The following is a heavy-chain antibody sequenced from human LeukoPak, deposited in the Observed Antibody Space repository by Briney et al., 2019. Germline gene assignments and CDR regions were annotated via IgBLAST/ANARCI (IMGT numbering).Heavy chain of an antibody. CDR1: GYIFANYW. V-gene: IGHV5-51*01. J-gene: IGHJ3*02. D-gene: IGHD4-17*01. CDR2: IYPGDSNT. Sequence: GESLKISCKGSGYIFANYWIGWVRQMPGKGLEWMGIIYPGDSNTRYSPSFQGQVTMSVDKSITTAYLQWSSLKASDTAIYYCARPHVLNDYGDYYDGFDIWGQGTMVTVSP. CDR3: ARPHVLNDYGDYYDGFDI.